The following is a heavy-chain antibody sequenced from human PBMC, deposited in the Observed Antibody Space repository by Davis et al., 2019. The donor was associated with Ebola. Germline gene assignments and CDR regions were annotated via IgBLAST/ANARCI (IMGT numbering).Heavy chain of an antibody. CDR2: VKQDGSDT. CDR1: GLTFTHCW. Sequence: GESLKISCVVSGLTFTHCWMNWVRQAPGKGLEWVANVKQDGSDTYYVDSVKGRFIISRDNTKNSIYLEMNDLRVDDTAVYYCATLPGGRGMDVWGQGTTVTVSS. CDR3: ATLPGGRGMDV. V-gene: IGHV3-7*01. J-gene: IGHJ6*02. D-gene: IGHD3-10*01.